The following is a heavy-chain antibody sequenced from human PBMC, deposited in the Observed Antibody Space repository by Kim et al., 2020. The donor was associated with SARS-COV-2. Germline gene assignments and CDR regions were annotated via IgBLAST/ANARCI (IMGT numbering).Heavy chain of an antibody. CDR1: GGSISSGSYY. CDR3: ARGGWFGNYFDY. D-gene: IGHD3-10*01. V-gene: IGHV4-61*02. Sequence: SETLSLTCTVSGGSISSGSYYWSWIRQPAGKGLEWIGRIYTSGSTNYNPSLKSRVTTSVDTSKNQFSLKLSSVTAADTAVYYCARGGWFGNYFDYWGQGTLVTVSS. J-gene: IGHJ4*02. CDR2: IYTSGST.